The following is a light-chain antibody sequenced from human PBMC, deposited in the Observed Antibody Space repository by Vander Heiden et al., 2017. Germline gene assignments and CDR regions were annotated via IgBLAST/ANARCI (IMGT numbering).Light chain of an antibody. Sequence: DIQTTQSPSSLSSSVRDRVTITCRASQSSSTYLNWYQEKPGKAPKRLVYAASSLQSGVPSRFSGSGSGTDFTLTISSLQPEDCATYYGQQSDSTPFTFGPGTKVDIK. CDR2: AAS. V-gene: IGKV1-39*01. CDR1: QSSSTY. CDR3: QQSDSTPFT. J-gene: IGKJ3*01.